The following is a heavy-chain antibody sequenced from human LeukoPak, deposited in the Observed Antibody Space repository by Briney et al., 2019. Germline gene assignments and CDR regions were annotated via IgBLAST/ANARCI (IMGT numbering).Heavy chain of an antibody. CDR2: INPNSGGT. V-gene: IGHV1-2*02. CDR1: GYTFTGYY. D-gene: IGHD6-6*01. J-gene: IGHJ4*02. Sequence: ASVKVSCKASGYTFTGYYVHWVRQAPVQGLEWMGWINPNSGGTNYAQKFQGRVTMTRDTSISTAYMELSRLRSDDTAVYYCAREYSSSLPFDYWGQGTLVTVSS. CDR3: AREYSSSLPFDY.